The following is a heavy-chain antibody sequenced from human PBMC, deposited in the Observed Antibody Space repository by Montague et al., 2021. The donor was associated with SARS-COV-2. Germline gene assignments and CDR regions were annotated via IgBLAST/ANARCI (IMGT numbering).Heavy chain of an antibody. CDR1: GGSISSGSYY. D-gene: IGHD1-26*01. J-gene: IGHJ6*02. CDR3: ARESGSPTHYYYYGMDV. V-gene: IGHV4-61*02. CDR2: IYTSGST. Sequence: TLSLTCTVSGGSISSGSYYWSWIRQPAGKGLEWIGRIYTSGSTNYNPSLKSRVTISVDTSKNQFSLKLSSVTAADTAVYYCARESGSPTHYYYYGMDVWGQGTAVTVSS.